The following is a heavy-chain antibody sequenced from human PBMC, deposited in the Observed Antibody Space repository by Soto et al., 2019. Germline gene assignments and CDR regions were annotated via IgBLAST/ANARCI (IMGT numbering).Heavy chain of an antibody. CDR3: ATGSGWYSPDY. J-gene: IGHJ4*02. Sequence: EVQLVESGGGLVQPGGSLRLSCAASGFTFSSNWMHWVLQGPGKGLVWVSRIDNDGSSRDYADSVKGRFTIYRDNAKNTLYMEMSSLRAEATAVYYCATGSGWYSPDYWGQGTLVTVSS. V-gene: IGHV3-74*01. CDR2: IDNDGSSR. CDR1: GFTFSSNW. D-gene: IGHD6-19*01.